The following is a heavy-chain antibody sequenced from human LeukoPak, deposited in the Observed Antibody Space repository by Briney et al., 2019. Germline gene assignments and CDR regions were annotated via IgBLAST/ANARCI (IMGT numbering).Heavy chain of an antibody. CDR3: ATLGLLRGAGFNLATHFDY. V-gene: IGHV4-39*01. D-gene: IGHD1-26*01. CDR1: GVSISNNYFY. J-gene: IGHJ4*02. Sequence: SPTLSLTCTGSGVSISNNYFYCAWIRQPPRKGLELIGYVHHTGSTFHNSSLKSRVTISADTSQNQFSLSLTSVTAADTAVYYCATLGLLRGAGFNLATHFDYWGQGTLVAVSS. CDR2: VHHTGST.